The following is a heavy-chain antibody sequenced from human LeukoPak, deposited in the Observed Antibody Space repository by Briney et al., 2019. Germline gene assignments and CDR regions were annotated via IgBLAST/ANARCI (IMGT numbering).Heavy chain of an antibody. Sequence: PGRSLRLSCAASGFTFSSYVMHWVRQAPGKGLEWVAVISYDGSNKYYADSVKGRFTISRDNSKNTLYLQMNSLRAEDTAVYYCAREVRDILTGYYFDYWGQGTLVTVSS. J-gene: IGHJ4*02. CDR1: GFTFSSYV. CDR2: ISYDGSNK. CDR3: AREVRDILTGYYFDY. V-gene: IGHV3-30*04. D-gene: IGHD3-9*01.